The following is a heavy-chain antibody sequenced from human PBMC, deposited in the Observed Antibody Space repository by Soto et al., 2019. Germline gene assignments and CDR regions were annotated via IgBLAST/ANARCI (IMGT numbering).Heavy chain of an antibody. Sequence: QVQLVESGGGVVQPGRSLRLSCAASGFTFSSYGMHWVRQAPGKGLEWVAVIWYDGSNKYYADSVKGRFTISRDNSKNTQYLQKSSLRAEDTAEYYCARDPGSSSYYCGMDVWGQGTTVTVSS. J-gene: IGHJ6*02. CDR2: IWYDGSNK. CDR3: ARDPGSSSYYCGMDV. CDR1: GFTFSSYG. V-gene: IGHV3-33*01.